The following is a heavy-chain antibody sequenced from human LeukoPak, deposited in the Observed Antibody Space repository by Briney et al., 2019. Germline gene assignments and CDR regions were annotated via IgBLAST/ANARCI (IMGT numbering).Heavy chain of an antibody. J-gene: IGHJ6*03. CDR3: ARDGIIAQKGRSPNNYYYMDV. Sequence: GGSLRLSCAASGFTFSSYSMNWVRQAPGKELEWVSSISSSGSYIYSADSVKGRFTISRDNAKNSLYLQMNSLRAEDTAVYYCARDGIIAQKGRSPNNYYYMDVWGKGTTVTVSS. V-gene: IGHV3-21*01. D-gene: IGHD1-26*01. CDR1: GFTFSSYS. CDR2: ISSSGSYI.